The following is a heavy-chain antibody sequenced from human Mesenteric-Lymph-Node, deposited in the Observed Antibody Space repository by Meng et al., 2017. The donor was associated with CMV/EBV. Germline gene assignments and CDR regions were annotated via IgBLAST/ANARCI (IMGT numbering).Heavy chain of an antibody. Sequence: GESLKISCAASGFTFSSYWMHWVRQAPGKGLVWVSRINSDSSSTSYADPVKGRFTISRDNAKNTLYLLMNSLRAEDTAVYYCASGNSHAFDIWGQGTMVT. CDR1: GFTFSSYW. CDR2: INSDSSST. V-gene: IGHV3-74*01. D-gene: IGHD4-23*01. J-gene: IGHJ3*02. CDR3: ASGNSHAFDI.